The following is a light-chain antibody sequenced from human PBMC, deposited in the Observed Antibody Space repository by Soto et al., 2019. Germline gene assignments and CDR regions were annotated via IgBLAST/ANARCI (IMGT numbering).Light chain of an antibody. V-gene: IGKV1-5*03. CDR1: QTLSSW. CDR2: KAS. Sequence: DIQMTQSPSTLSGSVGDRVTITCRASQTLSSWLAWYQQKPGKAPKLLIYKASTLKSGVPSRCSGSGSGTEFTLTISSLQPDDFATYYCQHYNSYSEAFGQGTKVELK. J-gene: IGKJ1*01. CDR3: QHYNSYSEA.